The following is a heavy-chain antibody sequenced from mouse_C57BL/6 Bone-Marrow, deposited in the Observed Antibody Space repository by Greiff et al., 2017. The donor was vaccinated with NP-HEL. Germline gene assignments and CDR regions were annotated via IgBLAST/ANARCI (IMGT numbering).Heavy chain of an antibody. V-gene: IGHV5-12*01. D-gene: IGHD4-1*02. CDR1: GFTFSDYY. CDR3: ARHPQLGLYAMDY. CDR2: ISNGGGST. Sequence: DVKLVESGGGLVQPGGSLKLSCAASGFTFSDYYMYWVRQTPEKRLEWVAYISNGGGSTYYPDTVKGRFTISRDNAKNTLYLQMSRLKSEDTAMYYCARHPQLGLYAMDYWGQGTSVTVSS. J-gene: IGHJ4*01.